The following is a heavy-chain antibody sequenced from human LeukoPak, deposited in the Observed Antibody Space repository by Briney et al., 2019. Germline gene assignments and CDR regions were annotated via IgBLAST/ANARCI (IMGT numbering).Heavy chain of an antibody. CDR1: GGSISSYY. D-gene: IGHD3-3*01. CDR3: ARDTLKYYDFWSGYPKALYYYYGMDV. CDR2: IYTSGST. Sequence: PSETLSLTCTGSGGSISSYYWSWIRQPPGKGLEWIGRIYTSGSTNYNPSLKSRVTMSVDTSKNQFSLKLSSVTAADTAVYYCARDTLKYYDFWSGYPKALYYYYGMDVWGQGTTVTVS. J-gene: IGHJ6*01. V-gene: IGHV4-4*07.